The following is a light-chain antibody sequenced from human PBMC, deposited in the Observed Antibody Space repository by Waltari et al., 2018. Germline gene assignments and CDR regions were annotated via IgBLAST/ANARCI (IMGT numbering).Light chain of an antibody. CDR2: WAS. J-gene: IGKJ2*01. CDR1: QSVLYSSNNKNY. Sequence: DIVMTQSPDSLAVSLGERATINCKSSQSVLYSSNNKNYLAWYQQKPGQPPKLRIYWASTRESGVPDRFSGSGSGTDFTLTISSLQAEDVAVYYCQQYYSTPYTFGQGSLLEIK. V-gene: IGKV4-1*01. CDR3: QQYYSTPYT.